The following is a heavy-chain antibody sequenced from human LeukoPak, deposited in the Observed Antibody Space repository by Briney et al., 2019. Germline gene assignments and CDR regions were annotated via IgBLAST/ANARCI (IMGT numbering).Heavy chain of an antibody. V-gene: IGHV4-39*01. CDR1: GGSIGSGSYY. CDR3: VRRSIASAGMMDY. D-gene: IGHD6-13*01. Sequence: SETLSLTCTVSGGSIGSGSYYWGWIRQPPGKGLEWIGNIYYTGSTYYNLSLKSRVTISVDTSKNQFSLKVNSVTAADTAVYYCVRRSIASAGMMDYWGQGTLVTVSS. CDR2: IYYTGST. J-gene: IGHJ4*02.